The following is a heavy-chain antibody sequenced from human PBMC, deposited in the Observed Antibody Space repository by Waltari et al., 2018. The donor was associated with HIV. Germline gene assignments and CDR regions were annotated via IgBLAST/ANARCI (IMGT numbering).Heavy chain of an antibody. CDR2: INPEGTTA. Sequence: VHLVESGGGSFQPGGSLGLSCEVTGFSFSNTETDWVCPGPGKGLEWVARINPEGTTAKYADSVKRRVLVSRDNYKNTLFLHLNRLRVGDTAVYFCVRVLDSFANSDADDAFDVWGQGTLVTVS. CDR3: VRVLDSFANSDADDAFDV. J-gene: IGHJ3*01. D-gene: IGHD1-26*01. V-gene: IGHV3-74*01. CDR1: GFSFSNTE.